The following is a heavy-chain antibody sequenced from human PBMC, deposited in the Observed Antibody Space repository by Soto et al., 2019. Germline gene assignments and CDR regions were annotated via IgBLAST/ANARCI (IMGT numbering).Heavy chain of an antibody. CDR1: GYTFTSYG. CDR2: ISAYNGNT. CDR3: AIGVLTGDAFDI. V-gene: IGHV1-18*01. Sequence: ASVKVSCKASGYTFTSYGISWGRQAPGQGLEWMGWISAYNGNTNYAQKLQVRVTMTTDTSTSTAYMELRSLRSDDTAVYYCAIGVLTGDAFDIWGQGTMVTVSS. J-gene: IGHJ3*02. D-gene: IGHD7-27*01.